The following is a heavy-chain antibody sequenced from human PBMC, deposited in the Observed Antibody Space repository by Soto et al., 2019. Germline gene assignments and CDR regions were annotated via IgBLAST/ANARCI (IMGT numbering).Heavy chain of an antibody. CDR1: GYTFTSYD. CDR3: ARRRGRYGSGNNWFDP. D-gene: IGHD3-10*01. Sequence: QVQLVQSGAEVKKPGASVKVSCKASGYTFTSYDINWVRQATGQGLEWMGWMNPNSGNTGYAQKFQGRVTMTRNTSRSTAYMELSSLRSEDTAVYYCARRRGRYGSGNNWFDPWGQGTLVTVSS. J-gene: IGHJ5*02. V-gene: IGHV1-8*01. CDR2: MNPNSGNT.